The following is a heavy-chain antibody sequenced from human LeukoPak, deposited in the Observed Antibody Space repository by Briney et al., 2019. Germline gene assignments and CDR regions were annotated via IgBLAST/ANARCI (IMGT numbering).Heavy chain of an antibody. D-gene: IGHD6-6*01. J-gene: IGHJ5*02. CDR3: ARDRGSSSPVHNWFDP. Sequence: GGSLRLSCAASGFTFSSYSMNWVRQAPGKGLEWVSSISSSSSYIYYADSVKGRFTISRDNAKNSLYLQMNSLRAEDTAVYYCARDRGSSSPVHNWFDPWGQGTLVTVSS. CDR2: ISSSSSYI. V-gene: IGHV3-21*01. CDR1: GFTFSSYS.